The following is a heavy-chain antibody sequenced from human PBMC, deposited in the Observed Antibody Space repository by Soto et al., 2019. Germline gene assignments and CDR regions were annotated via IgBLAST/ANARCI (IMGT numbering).Heavy chain of an antibody. Sequence: SETLSLTCSVSGASTINSSYYWGWIRQTPGKELEWIASIYQSGSAYYNSFLKSRVTISVDTSKNQFSLKLSSVTAAATAVYYCARTPPAPFGYSYGDKVDAFDSWGQGTMVTV. CDR2: IYQSGSA. CDR1: GASTINSSYY. CDR3: ARTPPAPFGYSYGDKVDAFDS. V-gene: IGHV4-39*07. D-gene: IGHD5-18*01. J-gene: IGHJ3*02.